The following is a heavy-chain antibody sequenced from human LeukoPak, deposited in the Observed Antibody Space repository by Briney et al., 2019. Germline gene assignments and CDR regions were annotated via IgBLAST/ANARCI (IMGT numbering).Heavy chain of an antibody. D-gene: IGHD4-17*01. V-gene: IGHV3-48*01. CDR1: GFTFSSYS. CDR3: ARETTVTKEWRAFDI. J-gene: IGHJ3*02. Sequence: RPGGSLRLSCAASGFTFSSYSMNWVRQTPGKGLEWVSYISSSSSTIYYADSVKGRFTISRDNAKNSLSLQMNSLRAEDTAVYYCARETTVTKEWRAFDIWGQGTMVTVSS. CDR2: ISSSSSTI.